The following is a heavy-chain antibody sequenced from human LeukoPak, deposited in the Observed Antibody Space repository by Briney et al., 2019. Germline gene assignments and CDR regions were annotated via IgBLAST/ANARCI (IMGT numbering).Heavy chain of an antibody. CDR2: INPNSGGT. D-gene: IGHD2-2*01. J-gene: IGHJ6*03. Sequence: ASVKVSCKASGYTFTSYGISWVRQAPGQGLEWMGWINPNSGGTNYAQKFQGRVTMTRDTSISTAYMELSRLRSDDTAVYYCARRVVPAAIESVSYYYYYMDVWGKGTTVTVSS. V-gene: IGHV1-2*02. CDR3: ARRVVPAAIESVSYYYYYMDV. CDR1: GYTFTSYG.